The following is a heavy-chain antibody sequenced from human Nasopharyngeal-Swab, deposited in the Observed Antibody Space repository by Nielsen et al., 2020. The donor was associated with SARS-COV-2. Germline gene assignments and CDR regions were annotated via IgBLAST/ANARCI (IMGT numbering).Heavy chain of an antibody. V-gene: IGHV1-24*01. CDR1: GYTLTELY. D-gene: IGHD3-22*01. CDR2: FDPDEGET. Sequence: ASVKVSCKVSGYTLTELYIHWVRQAPGKGLEWMGGFDPDEGETIYAQRFQGRVTMTEDTSTDTGYMELGSLRSEDTAVYYCATVTPGYRGSSGPPLDPWGQGTLVTVSS. J-gene: IGHJ5*02. CDR3: ATVTPGYRGSSGPPLDP.